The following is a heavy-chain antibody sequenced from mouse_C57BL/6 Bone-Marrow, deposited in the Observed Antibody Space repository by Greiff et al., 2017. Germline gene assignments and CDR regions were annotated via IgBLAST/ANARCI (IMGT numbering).Heavy chain of an antibody. D-gene: IGHD1-1*01. J-gene: IGHJ2*01. CDR1: GYTFTSYW. V-gene: IGHV1-52*01. CDR3: ARDLRYSFYYLDY. Sequence: QVQLQQPGAELVRPGSSVTLSCKASGYTFTSYWMHWVKQRPIQGLEWIGNIDPSDSETHYNQKFKDKATMTVDKSSSTAYMQLSSLTSEDSAVYYCARDLRYSFYYLDYWGQGTTLTVSS. CDR2: IDPSDSET.